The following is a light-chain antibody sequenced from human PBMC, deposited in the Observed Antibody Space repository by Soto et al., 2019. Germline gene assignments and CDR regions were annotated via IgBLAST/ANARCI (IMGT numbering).Light chain of an antibody. CDR3: QQSYTTLFT. Sequence: DIQMTQSPSSLSASVGDRVTITCRASQSISNYLNWYQQKPGKAPKLLIYAASSLQSGVPSRFSGSGSGTDFTITISSLQPEDVATYSYQQSYTTLFTFGPGTNVDI. V-gene: IGKV1-39*01. CDR2: AAS. J-gene: IGKJ3*01. CDR1: QSISNY.